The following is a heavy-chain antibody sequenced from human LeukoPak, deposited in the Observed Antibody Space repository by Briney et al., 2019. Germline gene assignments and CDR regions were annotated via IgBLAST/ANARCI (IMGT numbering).Heavy chain of an antibody. CDR2: IYHSGST. CDR1: GGSISSGGYS. J-gene: IGHJ3*02. Sequence: PSQTLSLTCAVSGGSISSGGYSWSWIRQPPGKGLEWIGYIYHSGSTYYNPSLKSRVTISVDRSKNQFSLKLSSVTAADTAVYYCARALGLERHLHAEDAFDIWGQGTMVTVSS. CDR3: ARALGLERHLHAEDAFDI. V-gene: IGHV4-30-2*01. D-gene: IGHD1-1*01.